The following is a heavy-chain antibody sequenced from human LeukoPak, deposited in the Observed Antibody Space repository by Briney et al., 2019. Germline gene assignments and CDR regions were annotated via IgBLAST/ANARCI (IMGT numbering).Heavy chain of an antibody. CDR1: GYSISSGYY. CDR2: IYHSGST. J-gene: IGHJ3*02. CDR3: ARQGTTDGDYWKAFDI. V-gene: IGHV4-38-2*02. Sequence: SETLSLTCTASGYSISSGYYWGWIRQPPGKGLEWIGSIYHSGSTNYNPSLESRVTISVDTSKNQFSLKLSSVTAADTAVYYCARQGTTDGDYWKAFDIWGQGTMVTVSS. D-gene: IGHD4-17*01.